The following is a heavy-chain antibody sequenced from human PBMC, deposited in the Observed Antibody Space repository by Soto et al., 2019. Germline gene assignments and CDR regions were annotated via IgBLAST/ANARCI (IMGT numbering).Heavy chain of an antibody. D-gene: IGHD1-7*01. CDR1: GGSISSYY. J-gene: IGHJ3*02. CDR2: IYYSGST. Sequence: SETLSLTCTVSGGSISSYYWSWIRQPPGKGLEWIGYIYYSGSTNYNPSLKSRVTISVDTSKNQFSLKLSSVTAADTAVYYCARDLLAGTGVFDIWGQGTMVTVSS. V-gene: IGHV4-59*01. CDR3: ARDLLAGTGVFDI.